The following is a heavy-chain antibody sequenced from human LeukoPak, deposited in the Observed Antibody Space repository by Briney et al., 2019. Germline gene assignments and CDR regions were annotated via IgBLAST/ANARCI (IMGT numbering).Heavy chain of an antibody. V-gene: IGHV3-23*01. CDR2: ISGSGGST. CDR3: VREGPRGLAFDI. D-gene: IGHD3/OR15-3a*01. J-gene: IGHJ3*02. CDR1: GFTFRSHD. Sequence: PGGSLRPSCAASGFTFRSHDMSWVRQAPGKGLEWASGISGSGGSTFYADSVKGRFTISRDNSKNTLYLQMNGLRVEDTAVYYCVREGPRGLAFDIWGQGTMVTVSS.